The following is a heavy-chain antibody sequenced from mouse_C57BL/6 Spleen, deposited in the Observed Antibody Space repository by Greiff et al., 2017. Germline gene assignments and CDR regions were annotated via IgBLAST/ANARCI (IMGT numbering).Heavy chain of an antibody. V-gene: IGHV1-76*01. Sequence: VQLQQSGAELVRPGASVKLSCKASGYTFTDYYINWVKQRPGQGLEWIARIYPGSGNTYYNEKFKGKATLTAEKSSSTAYMQLSSLTSEDSAVYFCARRPYGHYAMDYWGQGTSVTVSS. CDR3: ARRPYGHYAMDY. J-gene: IGHJ4*01. CDR2: IYPGSGNT. D-gene: IGHD1-1*02. CDR1: GYTFTDYY.